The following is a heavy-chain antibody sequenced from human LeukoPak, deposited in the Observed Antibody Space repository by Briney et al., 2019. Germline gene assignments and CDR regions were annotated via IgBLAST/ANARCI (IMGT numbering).Heavy chain of an antibody. CDR2: INHSGST. V-gene: IGHV4-34*01. CDR1: GGSFSGYY. J-gene: IGHJ4*02. CDR3: ARVSPVGANDY. D-gene: IGHD1-26*01. Sequence: SETLSLTCAVYGGSFSGYYWSWIRQLPGKGLEWIGEINHSGSTNYNPSLKSRVTISVDTSKNQFSLKLSSVTAADAAVYYCARVSPVGANDYWGQGTLVTVSS.